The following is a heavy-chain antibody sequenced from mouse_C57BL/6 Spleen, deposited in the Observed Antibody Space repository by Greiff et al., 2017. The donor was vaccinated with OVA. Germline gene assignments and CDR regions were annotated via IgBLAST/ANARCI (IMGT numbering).Heavy chain of an antibody. CDR1: GYTFTSYW. V-gene: IGHV1-74*01. Sequence: QVQLQQPGAELVKPGASVKVSCKASGYTFTSYWMHWVKQRPGQGLEWIGRIHPSDSDTNYNQKFKGKATLTVDKSSSTAYMQLSSLTSEDAAVYYCAMGKLREIAMDYWGQGTSVTVSS. J-gene: IGHJ4*01. D-gene: IGHD1-1*01. CDR3: AMGKLREIAMDY. CDR2: IHPSDSDT.